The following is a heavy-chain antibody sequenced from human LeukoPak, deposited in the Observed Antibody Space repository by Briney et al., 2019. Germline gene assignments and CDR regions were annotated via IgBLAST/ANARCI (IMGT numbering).Heavy chain of an antibody. V-gene: IGHV1-69*05. CDR1: GGTFSSYG. Sequence: GASVKVSCKASGGTFSSYGFSWVRQAPGQGLEWMGGIIPIFGTSNYAHKFQGRVTITTDESTSTAYMELSSMRSEDTAVYYCVLYYYDSSGYYHFDNWGQGTLVTVSS. D-gene: IGHD3-22*01. CDR2: IIPIFGTS. J-gene: IGHJ4*02. CDR3: VLYYYDSSGYYHFDN.